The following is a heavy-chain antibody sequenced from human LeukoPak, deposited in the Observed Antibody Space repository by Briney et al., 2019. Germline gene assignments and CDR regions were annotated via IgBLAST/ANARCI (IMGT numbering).Heavy chain of an antibody. D-gene: IGHD1-26*01. CDR1: GGAFSSYA. J-gene: IGHJ4*02. CDR2: IIPIFGTA. Sequence: PAASVKVSCKASGGAFSSYAISWVRQAPGQGLEWMGGIIPIFGTANYAQKFQGRVTITADESTSTAYMELSSLRSEDTAVYYCASGGDIVGATTEAFDYWGQGTLVTVSS. CDR3: ASGGDIVGATTEAFDY. V-gene: IGHV1-69*13.